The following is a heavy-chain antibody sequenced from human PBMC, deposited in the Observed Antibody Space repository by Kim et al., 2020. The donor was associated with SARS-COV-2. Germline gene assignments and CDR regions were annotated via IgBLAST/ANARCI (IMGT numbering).Heavy chain of an antibody. CDR3: ARDREYQLLFDP. J-gene: IGHJ5*02. Sequence: TKSADSVKVRFTISGDNSKNPLYLQMNNPRDEDTAVYYCARDREYQLLFDPWGQGTLVTVSS. CDR2: T. V-gene: IGHV3-11*06. D-gene: IGHD2-2*01.